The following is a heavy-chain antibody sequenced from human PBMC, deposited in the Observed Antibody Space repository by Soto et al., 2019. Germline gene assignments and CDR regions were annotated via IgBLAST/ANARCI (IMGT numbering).Heavy chain of an antibody. D-gene: IGHD6-6*01. CDR1: GFTLSVYA. CDR3: ARQLAQLYYYYYGMDV. V-gene: IGHV3-23*01. Sequence: QPGGSLRLSCVASGFTLSVYAMGWVRLAPGKGLEWVSSISGSGDGTYYADSVKGRFTISRDNSKSTLFLQMNSLRAEDTAVYYCARQLAQLYYYYYGMDVWGQGTTVTVSS. CDR2: ISGSGDGT. J-gene: IGHJ6*02.